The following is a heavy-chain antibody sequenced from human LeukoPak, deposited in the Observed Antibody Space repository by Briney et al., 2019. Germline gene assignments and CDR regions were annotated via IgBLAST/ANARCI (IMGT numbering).Heavy chain of an antibody. Sequence: ASVKVSCKASGYTFTDYYMHWVQQAPGKGLEWMGGLDPEDGETIYAQRFQGRVTMTEDTSTDTAYMELSSLRSEDTAVYYCATLLKVDFRSGYNPNFHYWGQGTLVAVSS. CDR2: LDPEDGET. D-gene: IGHD3-3*01. CDR3: ATLLKVDFRSGYNPNFHY. J-gene: IGHJ4*02. CDR1: GYTFTDYY. V-gene: IGHV1-24*01.